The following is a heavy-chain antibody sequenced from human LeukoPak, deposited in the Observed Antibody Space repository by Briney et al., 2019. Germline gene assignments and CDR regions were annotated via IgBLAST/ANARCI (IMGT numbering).Heavy chain of an antibody. D-gene: IGHD2-15*01. V-gene: IGHV3-23*01. CDR1: GFTFSSYA. J-gene: IGHJ4*02. Sequence: GGSLRLSCAASGFTFSSYAMSWVRQAPGKGLEWVSAISGSGGSTYYADSVKGRCTISRDNSKNTLYLQMNSLRAEDTAVYYCAKGGISCSGGSCYRYYFDYWGQGTLVTVSS. CDR3: AKGGISCSGGSCYRYYFDY. CDR2: ISGSGGST.